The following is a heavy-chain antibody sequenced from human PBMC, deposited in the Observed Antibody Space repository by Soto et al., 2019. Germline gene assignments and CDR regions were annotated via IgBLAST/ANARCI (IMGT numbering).Heavy chain of an antibody. Sequence: SETLSLTCAVYGGSFGGYYWSWIRQPPGKGLEWIGEINHSGSTNYNPSLKSRVTISVDTSKNQFSLKLSSVTAADTAVYYCARGRHYYFDYWGQGTLVTVSS. CDR2: INHSGST. V-gene: IGHV4-34*01. CDR3: ARGRHYYFDY. J-gene: IGHJ4*02. CDR1: GGSFGGYY.